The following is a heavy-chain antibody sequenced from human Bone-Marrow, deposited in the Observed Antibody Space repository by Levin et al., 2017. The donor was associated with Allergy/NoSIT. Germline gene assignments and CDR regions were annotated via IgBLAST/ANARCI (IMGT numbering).Heavy chain of an antibody. V-gene: IGHV3-21*01. J-gene: IGHJ3*01. CDR3: EIDNYDFWTGYPFDAFDL. Sequence: GGSLRLSCAASGFVFRTYTMNWVRQAPGKGLEWVSSIIGDSRSIYYADSVKGRFTISRDNAKKSLYLQMNSLRAEDTAVYYCEIDNYDFWTGYPFDAFDLWGQGTMVTVS. D-gene: IGHD3-3*01. CDR1: GFVFRTYT. CDR2: IIGDSRSI.